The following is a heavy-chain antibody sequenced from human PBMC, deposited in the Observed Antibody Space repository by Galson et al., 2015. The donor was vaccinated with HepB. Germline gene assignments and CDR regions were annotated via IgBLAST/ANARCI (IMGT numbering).Heavy chain of an antibody. CDR2: ISYDGSNK. Sequence: SLRLSCAASGFTFSSYAMHWVRQAPGKGLEWVAVISYDGSNKYYADSVKGRFTISRDNSKNTLYLQMNSLRAEDTAVYYCAREVGGYDNYWGQGTLVTVSS. J-gene: IGHJ4*02. V-gene: IGHV3-30*04. CDR3: AREVGGYDNY. D-gene: IGHD5-12*01. CDR1: GFTFSSYA.